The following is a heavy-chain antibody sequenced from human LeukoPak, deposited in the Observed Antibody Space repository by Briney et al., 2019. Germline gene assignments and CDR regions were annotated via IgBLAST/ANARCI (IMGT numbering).Heavy chain of an antibody. CDR2: ISYDGSNK. CDR1: GFTFRSYS. Sequence: GRSLRLSCAGSGFTFRSYSMHWVRQAPGKGLEWVAVISYDGSNKYYADSVKGRFTISRDNSKNTLYLQMNSLRAEDTAVYYCAKDLCSTVVTPLCWYFDLWGRGTLVTVSS. J-gene: IGHJ2*01. CDR3: AKDLCSTVVTPLCWYFDL. V-gene: IGHV3-30*04. D-gene: IGHD4-23*01.